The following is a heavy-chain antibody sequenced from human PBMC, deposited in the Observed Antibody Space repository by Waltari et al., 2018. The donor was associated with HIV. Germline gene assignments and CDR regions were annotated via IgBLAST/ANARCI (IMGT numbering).Heavy chain of an antibody. V-gene: IGHV2-5*02. J-gene: IGHJ4*02. CDR3: AHSLGYYDFWSGYYKEGGFGY. CDR2: IYWDDDK. Sequence: QITLKESGPTLVKPTQTLTLTCTFSGFSPSTSGVGVGWIRQPPGKALEWLALIYWDDDKRYSPSLKSRLTITKDTSKNQVVLTMTNMDPVDTATYYCAHSLGYYDFWSGYYKEGGFGYWGQGTLVTVSS. CDR1: GFSPSTSGVG. D-gene: IGHD3-3*01.